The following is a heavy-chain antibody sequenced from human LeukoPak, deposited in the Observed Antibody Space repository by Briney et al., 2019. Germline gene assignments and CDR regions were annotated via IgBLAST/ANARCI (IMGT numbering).Heavy chain of an antibody. V-gene: IGHV3-23*01. D-gene: IGHD2-15*01. Sequence: PGGSLRLSCAASGFTFNSYAMYWVRPAPGKGLEWISGIFGSGGSPHYADSVKGRFTISRDNSQEIVYLQLDSLRVEDTALYYCGKTTVGYSSGRYPGWPVDYWGQGALVTVSS. CDR3: GKTTVGYSSGRYPGWPVDY. CDR2: IFGSGGSP. J-gene: IGHJ4*02. CDR1: GFTFNSYA.